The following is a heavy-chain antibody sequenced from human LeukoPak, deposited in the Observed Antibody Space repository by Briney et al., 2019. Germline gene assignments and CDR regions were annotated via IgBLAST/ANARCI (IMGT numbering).Heavy chain of an antibody. CDR3: ARFRFDYGGNSRFDP. CDR1: GFTFCSYS. D-gene: IGHD4-23*01. J-gene: IGHJ5*02. Sequence: PGGSLRLSCAASGFTFCSYSMNWVRQAPGKGLEWVSYISSSSSYIYYADSVKGRFTISRDNAKNSLYLRMNSLRAEDTAVYYCARFRFDYGGNSRFDPWGQGTLVTVSS. CDR2: ISSSSSYI. V-gene: IGHV3-21*05.